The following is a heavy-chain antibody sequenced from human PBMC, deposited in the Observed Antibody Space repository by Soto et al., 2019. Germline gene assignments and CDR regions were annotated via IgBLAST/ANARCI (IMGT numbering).Heavy chain of an antibody. D-gene: IGHD4-17*01. CDR2: ISYDGSNK. J-gene: IGHJ4*02. Sequence: PGGSLRLSCAASGFTLSSYGVHWVRQAPGKGLEWVAVISYDGSNKYYADSVKGRFTISRDNSKNTLYLQMNSLRAEDTAVYYCVTTVTNNFDYWGQGTLVTVSS. V-gene: IGHV3-30*03. CDR3: VTTVTNNFDY. CDR1: GFTLSSYG.